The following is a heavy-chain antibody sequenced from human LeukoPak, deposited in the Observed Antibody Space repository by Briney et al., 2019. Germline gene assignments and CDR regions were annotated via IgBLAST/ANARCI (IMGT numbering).Heavy chain of an antibody. CDR2: MNPNSGNT. Sequence: ASVKVSCKASGYTFTSYDINWVRQATGQGLEWMGWMNPNSGNTGYAQKFQGRVTMTRNTSISTAYMELSSLRSGDTAVYYCARLGTSRDCSSTSCYTGGFWFDPWGQGTLVTVSS. CDR1: GYTFTSYD. CDR3: ARLGTSRDCSSTSCYTGGFWFDP. D-gene: IGHD2-2*02. J-gene: IGHJ5*02. V-gene: IGHV1-8*01.